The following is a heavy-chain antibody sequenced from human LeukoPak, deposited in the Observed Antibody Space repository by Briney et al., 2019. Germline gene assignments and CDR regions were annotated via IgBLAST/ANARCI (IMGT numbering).Heavy chain of an antibody. CDR3: NRQDESGGGSYFPYFDY. J-gene: IGHJ4*02. CDR2: IRSKDNSYAT. V-gene: IGHV3-73*01. Sequence: GGSLRLSCAASGFTFSGSAMHWVRQASGRGLEWVGRIRSKDNSYATAYAASVKGRFTISRDDSKNTAYLQMNSLKTEHTAVDYCNRQDESGGGSYFPYFDYWGQGTLVTVSS. CDR1: GFTFSGSA. D-gene: IGHD1-26*01.